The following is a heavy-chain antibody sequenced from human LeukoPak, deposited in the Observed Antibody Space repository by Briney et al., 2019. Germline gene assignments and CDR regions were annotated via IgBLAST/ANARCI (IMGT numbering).Heavy chain of an antibody. CDR1: GYTFTGYY. D-gene: IGHD6-19*01. CDR2: INPNSGGT. CDR3: ARGSVAVVEFDY. J-gene: IGHJ4*02. V-gene: IGHV1-2*02. Sequence: ASVKVSCKASGYTFTGYYMHWVRQAPGQGLERMGWINPNSGGTNYAQKFQGRVTMTRDTSISTAYMELSRLRSDDTAVYYCARGSVAVVEFDYWGQGTLVTVSS.